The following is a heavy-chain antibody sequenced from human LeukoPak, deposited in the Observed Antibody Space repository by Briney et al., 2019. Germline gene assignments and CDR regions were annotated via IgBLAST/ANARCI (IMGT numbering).Heavy chain of an antibody. V-gene: IGHV3-13*01. CDR2: IGTAGDT. D-gene: IGHD3-10*01. CDR3: ARVGSGSYSFDY. CDR1: GFTFSSYD. Sequence: GGFLRLSCAASGFTFSSYDMHWVRQATGKGLEWVSAIGTAGDTYYPGSVKGRFTISRENAKNSLYLQMNSLRAGDTAVYYCARVGSGSYSFDYWGQGTLVTVSS. J-gene: IGHJ4*02.